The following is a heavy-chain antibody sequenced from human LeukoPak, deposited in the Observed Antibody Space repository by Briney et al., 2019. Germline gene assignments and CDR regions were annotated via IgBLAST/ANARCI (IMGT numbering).Heavy chain of an antibody. CDR3: ARHGSVRSPLGP. CDR2: IYTSGST. J-gene: IGHJ5*02. D-gene: IGHD3-10*01. CDR1: GGSISSYY. V-gene: IGHV4-4*07. Sequence: SETLSLTCSVSGGSISSYYWSWIRQPAGKGLEWIGRIYTSGSTNYNPSLKSRVTMSVDTSKNQFSLKLISVTAADTAVYYCARHGSVRSPLGPWGQGTLVTVSS.